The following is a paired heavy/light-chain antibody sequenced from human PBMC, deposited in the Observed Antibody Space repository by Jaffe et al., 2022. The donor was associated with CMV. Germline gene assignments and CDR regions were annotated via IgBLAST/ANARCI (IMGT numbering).Light chain of an antibody. J-gene: IGKJ1*01. CDR1: QSLLHSNGNNY. Sequence: DIVMTQSPLSLSVTPGEPASISCRSSQSLLHSNGNNYLDWYLQKPGKSPQLLIYLGSNRASGVPDRFSGSGSGTDYTLKISRVEAEDVGVYFCMQTLRSLRTFGQGTKVEI. CDR3: MQTLRSLRT. V-gene: IGKV2-28*01. CDR2: LGS.
Heavy chain of an antibody. D-gene: IGHD2-15*01. CDR2: INTDNGET. CDR1: GYTFTSNA. CDR3: VRDAAGFGDI. J-gene: IGHJ3*02. V-gene: IGHV1-3*04. Sequence: QVQLVQSGAEVKEPGASVKVSCKASGYTFTSNAIYWVRQAPGERLEWMGWINTDNGETRYSQKVQGRVTITRDTSATTVSMELRSLRPEDTSVFFCVRDAAGFGDIWGQGTTVTVSS.